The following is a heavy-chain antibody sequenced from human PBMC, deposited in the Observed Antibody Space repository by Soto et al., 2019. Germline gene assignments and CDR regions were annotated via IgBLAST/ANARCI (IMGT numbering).Heavy chain of an antibody. CDR2: ISYDGSNK. V-gene: IGHV3-30-3*01. Sequence: PGGSLRLSCAASGFTFSSYAMHWVRQAPGKGLEWVAVISYDGSNKYYADSVKGRFTISRDNSKNTLYLQMNSLRAEDTAVYYCARESSWDSSGYYFYYWGQGTLVTVSS. CDR1: GFTFSSYA. D-gene: IGHD3-22*01. J-gene: IGHJ4*02. CDR3: ARESSWDSSGYYFYY.